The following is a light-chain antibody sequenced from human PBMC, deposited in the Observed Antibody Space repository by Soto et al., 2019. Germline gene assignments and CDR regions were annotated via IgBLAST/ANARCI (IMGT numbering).Light chain of an antibody. V-gene: IGKV3-15*01. J-gene: IGKJ5*01. CDR3: QQYNSWPPPIT. CDR2: DAS. CDR1: QSVSSK. Sequence: EIVMTQSPATLSVSPGERATLSCRTSQSVSSKLAWYQQKPRQAPRLLIYDASTRATDIPTRFSGSGSGTEFTLTISSLQYEDFAVYYCQQYNSWPPPITFVPGPRLEI.